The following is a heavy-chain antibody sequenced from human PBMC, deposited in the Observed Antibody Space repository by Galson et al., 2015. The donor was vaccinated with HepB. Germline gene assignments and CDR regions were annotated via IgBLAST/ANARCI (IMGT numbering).Heavy chain of an antibody. J-gene: IGHJ4*02. V-gene: IGHV1-18*01. CDR3: ARVVRAGASYFDY. CDR2: ISAYNGIT. Sequence: SVKVSCKASGYTFSSYGISWVRQAPGQGLEWMGWISAYNGITNYEQKFQGGVTMTTDTSASTAYMELRSLRSDDTAVYYCARVVRAGASYFDYWGQGTLVTVSS. D-gene: IGHD4-23*01. CDR1: GYTFSSYG.